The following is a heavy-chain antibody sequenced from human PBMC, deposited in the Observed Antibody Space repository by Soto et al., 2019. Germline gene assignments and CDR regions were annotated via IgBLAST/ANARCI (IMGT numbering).Heavy chain of an antibody. CDR1: GGSISSYY. D-gene: IGHD3-9*01. J-gene: IGHJ3*02. Sequence: SETRSLTCTVSGGSISSYYWSWIRRPPGKGLEWIGYIYYSGSTNYNPSLKSRVTISVDTSKNQFSLKLSSVTAADTAVYYCARAQYYDILTGHGAFDIWGQGTMVT. V-gene: IGHV4-59*08. CDR3: ARAQYYDILTGHGAFDI. CDR2: IYYSGST.